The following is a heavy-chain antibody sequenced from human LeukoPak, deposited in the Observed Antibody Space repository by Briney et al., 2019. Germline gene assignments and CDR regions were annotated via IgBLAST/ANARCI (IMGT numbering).Heavy chain of an antibody. D-gene: IGHD2-15*01. CDR3: ARDGRYCSRGSCYSHSYYYYMDV. CDR1: GFTFSSYS. CDR2: IGSGSNYI. V-gene: IGHV3-21*01. J-gene: IGHJ6*03. Sequence: GGSLRLSCAASGFTFSSYSMNWVRQAPGKGLEWVSSIGSGSNYIYYADSVKGRFSISRDNAKNSLYLQMNSLRAEDTAVYYCARDGRYCSRGSCYSHSYYYYMDVWGKGTTVTVSS.